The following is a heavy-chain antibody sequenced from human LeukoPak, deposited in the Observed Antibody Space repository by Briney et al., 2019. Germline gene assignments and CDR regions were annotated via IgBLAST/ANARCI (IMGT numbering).Heavy chain of an antibody. CDR2: SSAYNGNT. D-gene: IGHD3-10*01. CDR1: GNSFTSYG. J-gene: IGHJ5*02. Sequence: ASVMVSCKAAGNSFTSYGIGRVRQAPGQWLEWMGCSSAYNGNTNYAQKLQGRVTMTTDTSTSTAYMELRSLRSDDTAVYYCARRWFGESNWFDPWGQGTLVTVSS. V-gene: IGHV1-18*01. CDR3: ARRWFGESNWFDP.